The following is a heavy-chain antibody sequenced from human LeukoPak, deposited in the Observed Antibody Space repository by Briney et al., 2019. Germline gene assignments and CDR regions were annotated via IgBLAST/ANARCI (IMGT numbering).Heavy chain of an antibody. V-gene: IGHV1-69*13. CDR1: GYTFTSYY. CDR3: ARDYYDSSGYSTRYFDY. D-gene: IGHD3-22*01. J-gene: IGHJ4*02. CDR2: IIPIFGTA. Sequence: ASVKVSCKASGYTFTSYYMHWVRQAPGQGLEWMGGIIPIFGTANYAQKFQGRVTITADESTSTAYMELSSLRSEDTAVYYCARDYYDSSGYSTRYFDYWGQGTLVTVSS.